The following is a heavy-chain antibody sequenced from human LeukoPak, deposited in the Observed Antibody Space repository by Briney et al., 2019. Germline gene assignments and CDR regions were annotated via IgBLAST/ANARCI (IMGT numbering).Heavy chain of an antibody. Sequence: GGSLRLSCAASGFVSSSYGIHWVRQAPGKGLEWVAFIRFDGSTTYYAESVKGRFTVSRDNSKFTAYLQVNSLRAEDTAVYYCSKESNYDSSGYFNWGQGTLVTV. D-gene: IGHD3-22*01. CDR2: IRFDGSTT. CDR1: GFVSSSYG. CDR3: SKESNYDSSGYFN. J-gene: IGHJ4*02. V-gene: IGHV3-30*02.